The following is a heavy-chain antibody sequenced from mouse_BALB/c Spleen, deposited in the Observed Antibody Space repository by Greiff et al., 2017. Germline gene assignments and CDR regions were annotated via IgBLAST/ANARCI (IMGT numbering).Heavy chain of an antibody. J-gene: IGHJ4*01. V-gene: IGHV5-4*02. Sequence: EVKLVESGGGLVKPGGSLKLSCAASGFTFSDYYMYWVRQTPEKRLEWVATISDGGSYTYYPDSVKGRFTISSDNAKNNLYLQMSSLKSEDTAMYCCARPYYGSMDYWGQGTSVTVSS. CDR1: GFTFSDYY. D-gene: IGHD2-10*01. CDR3: ARPYYGSMDY. CDR2: ISDGGSYT.